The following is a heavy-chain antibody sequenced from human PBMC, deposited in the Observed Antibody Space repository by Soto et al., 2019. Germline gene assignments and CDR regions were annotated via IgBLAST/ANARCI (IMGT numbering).Heavy chain of an antibody. CDR3: AKDPGITMVRGASGSFDP. D-gene: IGHD3-10*01. Sequence: GGSLRLSCAASGFTFSSYAMSWVRQAPGKGLEWVSAISGSGGSTYYADSVKGRFTISRDNSKNTLYLQMNSLRAEDTAVYYCAKDPGITMVRGASGSFDPWGQGTLVTVSS. V-gene: IGHV3-23*01. CDR1: GFTFSSYA. CDR2: ISGSGGST. J-gene: IGHJ5*02.